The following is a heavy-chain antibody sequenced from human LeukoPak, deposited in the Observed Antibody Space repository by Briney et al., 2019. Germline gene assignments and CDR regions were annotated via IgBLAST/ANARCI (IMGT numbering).Heavy chain of an antibody. CDR1: GFTFSSYS. V-gene: IGHV3-48*01. CDR2: ISSSSSTI. J-gene: IGHJ6*02. CDR3: AREPGSGWYGYYYYGMDV. Sequence: GGSLRLSCAASGFTFSSYSMNWVRQAPGKGLEWVSYISSSSSTIYYADSVKGRFTISRDNAKNSLYLQMNSLRAEDTAVYYCAREPGSGWYGYYYYGMDVWGQGTTVTVSS. D-gene: IGHD6-19*01.